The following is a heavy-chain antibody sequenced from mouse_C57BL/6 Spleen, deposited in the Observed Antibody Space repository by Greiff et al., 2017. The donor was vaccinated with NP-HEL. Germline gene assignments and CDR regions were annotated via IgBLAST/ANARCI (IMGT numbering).Heavy chain of an antibody. CDR1: GYSITSGYY. CDR2: ISYDGSN. D-gene: IGHD2-4*01. Sequence: EVKLVESGPGLVKPSQSLSLTCSVTGYSITSGYYWNWIRQFPGNKLEWMGYISYDGSNNYNPSLKNRISITRDTSKNQFFLKLNSVTTEDTATYYCARDYYDYDGGFDYWGQGTTLTVSS. V-gene: IGHV3-6*01. J-gene: IGHJ2*01. CDR3: ARDYYDYDGGFDY.